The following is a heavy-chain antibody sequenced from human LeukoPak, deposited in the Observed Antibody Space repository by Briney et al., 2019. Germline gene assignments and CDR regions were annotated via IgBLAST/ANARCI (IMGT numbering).Heavy chain of an antibody. CDR3: ARGLTNWRSDAFDI. V-gene: IGHV7-4-1*02. CDR2: INTNTGNP. J-gene: IGHJ3*02. Sequence: GASVKVSCEASGYTFTSYAMNWVRQAPGQGLEWMGWINTNTGNPTYAQGFTGRFVFSLDTSVSTAYLQISSLKAEDTAVYYCARGLTNWRSDAFDIWGQGTMVTVSS. D-gene: IGHD1-1*01. CDR1: GYTFTSYA.